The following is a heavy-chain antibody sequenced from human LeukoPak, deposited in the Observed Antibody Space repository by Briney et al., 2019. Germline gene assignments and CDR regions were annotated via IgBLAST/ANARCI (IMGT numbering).Heavy chain of an antibody. V-gene: IGHV4-59*01. CDR2: IYYSGST. CDR1: GGSISSYY. D-gene: IGHD5-18*01. Sequence: SETLSLTCTVSGGSISSYYWSWIRQPPGKGLGWIGYIYYSGSTNYNTSLKSRVTISVDTSKNQFSLKLSSVTAADTAVYYCARESGYSYGYYAWFDPWGQGTLVTVSS. CDR3: ARESGYSYGYYAWFDP. J-gene: IGHJ5*02.